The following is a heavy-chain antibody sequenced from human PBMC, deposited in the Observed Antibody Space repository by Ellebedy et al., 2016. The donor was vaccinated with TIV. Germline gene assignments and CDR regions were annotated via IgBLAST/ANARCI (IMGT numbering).Heavy chain of an antibody. CDR3: ARDDEASNPSAFDY. J-gene: IGHJ4*02. CDR1: RLAFSNYA. V-gene: IGHV3-30-3*01. Sequence: PGGSLRLSCTASRLAFSNYAMHWVRQAPGKGLQWVAAISYDGSDKSYADSVKGRFSISRDNSKSTLYLQMNSLRAEDTAMYYCARDDEASNPSAFDYWGQGTLFTVSS. CDR2: ISYDGSDK. D-gene: IGHD4-11*01.